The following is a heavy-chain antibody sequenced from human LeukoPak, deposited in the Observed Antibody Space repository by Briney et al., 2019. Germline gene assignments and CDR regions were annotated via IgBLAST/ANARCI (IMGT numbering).Heavy chain of an antibody. J-gene: IGHJ4*02. CDR3: AKENVGRITTVRGVIHQAY. V-gene: IGHV3-23*01. CDR1: GFTFSSYA. CDR2: ISGSGGST. Sequence: GGSLRLSCAASGFTFSSYAMSWVRQAPGKGLEWVSAISGSGGSTYYADSVKGRFTISRDNSKNTLYLQMNSLRAEDTAVYYCAKENVGRITTVRGVIHQAYWGQGTLVTVSS. D-gene: IGHD3-10*01.